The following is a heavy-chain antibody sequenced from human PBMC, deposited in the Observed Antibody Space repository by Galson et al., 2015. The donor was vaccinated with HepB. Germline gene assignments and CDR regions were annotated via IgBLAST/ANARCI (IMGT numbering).Heavy chain of an antibody. Sequence: SLRLSCAASGFTFSDFGMHWVRQAPGKGLEWVAAIWHDGSIKYYADSVNGRFTISRDNSKNTLYLQMDSLRVEDTAVYYCVGSRTYPYFDYWGQGTLVPVSS. V-gene: IGHV3-33*08. D-gene: IGHD3-10*01. CDR1: GFTFSDFG. CDR2: IWHDGSIK. CDR3: VGSRTYPYFDY. J-gene: IGHJ4*02.